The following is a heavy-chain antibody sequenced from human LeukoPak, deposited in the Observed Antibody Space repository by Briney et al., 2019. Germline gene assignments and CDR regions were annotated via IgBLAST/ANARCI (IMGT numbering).Heavy chain of an antibody. CDR3: ARHRLLWFGELSPPDY. D-gene: IGHD3-10*01. CDR2: IYYTGST. Sequence: PSETLSLTCTVSGGSISSTSYYWTWIRQPPGKGLEWIGTIYYTGSTYYSPSLKSRVIISLDTSKNQFSLKLSSVTAADTAVYYCARHRLLWFGELSPPDYWGQGTLVTVSS. CDR1: GGSISSTSYY. J-gene: IGHJ4*02. V-gene: IGHV4-39*01.